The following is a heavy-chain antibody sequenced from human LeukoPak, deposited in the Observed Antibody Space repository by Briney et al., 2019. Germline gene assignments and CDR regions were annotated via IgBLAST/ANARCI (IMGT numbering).Heavy chain of an antibody. D-gene: IGHD6-13*01. V-gene: IGHV1-2*04. J-gene: IGHJ5*02. CDR3: ARGVSSSWYGEENWFDP. CDR1: GYTFTGYY. CDR2: INPNSGGT. Sequence: ASVKVSCKASGYTFTGYYMHWVRQAPGQGLEWMGWINPNSGGTNYAQKFQGWVTMTRDTSISAAYMELSRLRSDDTAVYYCARGVSSSWYGEENWFDPWGQGTLVTVSS.